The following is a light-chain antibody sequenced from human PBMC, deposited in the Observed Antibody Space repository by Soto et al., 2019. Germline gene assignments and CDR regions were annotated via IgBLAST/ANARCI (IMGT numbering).Light chain of an antibody. CDR1: QSVSSY. V-gene: IGKV3-11*01. Sequence: EIVLTQSPATLSLSPGERATLSCRASQSVSSYSAWYQQKPGQAPRLLIYDTSNRATGIPARFSGSGSGTDFTLTISGLGPEDFAVYYCQKRSNWQYTFGLGTRLEIK. CDR3: QKRSNWQYT. J-gene: IGKJ2*01. CDR2: DTS.